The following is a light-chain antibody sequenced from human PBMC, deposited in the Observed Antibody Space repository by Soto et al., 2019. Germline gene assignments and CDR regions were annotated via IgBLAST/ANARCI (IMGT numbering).Light chain of an antibody. CDR2: DNN. CDR1: SSNIGNNY. J-gene: IGLJ3*02. Sequence: QSVLTQPPSVSAAPGQKVTISCAGSSSNIGNNYVSWYQQLPRTAPKLLIYDNNKRPSGIPDRFSGSKSGTSATLGITGIQTGDEADYYCGTWDSSLSAVFGGGTKLTVL. CDR3: GTWDSSLSAV. V-gene: IGLV1-51*01.